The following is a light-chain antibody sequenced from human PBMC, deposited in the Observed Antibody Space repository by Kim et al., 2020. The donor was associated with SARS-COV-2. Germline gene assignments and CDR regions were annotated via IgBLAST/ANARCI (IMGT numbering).Light chain of an antibody. J-gene: IGLJ3*02. CDR1: SSDIGGFNY. Sequence: GQAITISCTGTSSDIGGFNYVSWYQQHPGKAPKLMIYDVSNRPSGVSNRFSGSKSGNTASLIISGLQAEDEADYYCSSYTSNSTLVFGGGTQLTVL. CDR2: DVS. CDR3: SSYTSNSTLV. V-gene: IGLV2-14*03.